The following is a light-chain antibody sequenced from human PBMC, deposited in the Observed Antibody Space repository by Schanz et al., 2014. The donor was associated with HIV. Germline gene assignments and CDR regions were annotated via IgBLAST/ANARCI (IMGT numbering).Light chain of an antibody. CDR3: SSYTSSSTRV. CDR2: DVT. Sequence: QSALTQPASVSGSPRQSISISCTGTSGDVGSYNYVSWYQQHPDKAPKLIIYDVTTRPSGISSRFSGSKSGNTAYLTISGLQAEDEADYYCSSYTSSSTRVFGTGTKLTVL. V-gene: IGLV2-14*03. J-gene: IGLJ1*01. CDR1: SGDVGSYNY.